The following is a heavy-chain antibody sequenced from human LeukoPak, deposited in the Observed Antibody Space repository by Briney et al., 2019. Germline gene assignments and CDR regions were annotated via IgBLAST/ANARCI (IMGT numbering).Heavy chain of an antibody. D-gene: IGHD4/OR15-4a*01. J-gene: IGHJ4*02. V-gene: IGHV3-23*01. CDR3: AKGHSDYGTGFDC. Sequence: GGALRLSCSAPGLTFCNLAMSWGRQAPGEGLESLLAISGTGDNTYYADSVKGRFTVSRDNSQNTLYLQMNSLRAEDTAVYYCAKGHSDYGTGFDCWGQGTLVTVAS. CDR2: ISGTGDNT. CDR1: GLTFCNLA.